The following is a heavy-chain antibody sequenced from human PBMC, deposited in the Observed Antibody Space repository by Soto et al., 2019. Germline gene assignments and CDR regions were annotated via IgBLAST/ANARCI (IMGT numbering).Heavy chain of an antibody. CDR1: GFTFSSYS. CDR3: ASEQWAGGMDV. CDR2: LSSSSSYI. V-gene: IGHV3-21*01. J-gene: IGHJ6*02. D-gene: IGHD6-19*01. Sequence: EVQLVESGGGLVKPGGSLRLSCAASGFTFSSYSMNWVRQAPGKGLEWVSSLSSSSSYIYYADSVKGRFTISRDNAKNSLYLQMNSLRAEDPAVYYCASEQWAGGMDVWGQGTTVTVSS.